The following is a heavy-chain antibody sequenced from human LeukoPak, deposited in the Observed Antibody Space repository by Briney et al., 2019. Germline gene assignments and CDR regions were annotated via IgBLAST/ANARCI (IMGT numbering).Heavy chain of an antibody. J-gene: IGHJ4*02. V-gene: IGHV3-74*01. Sequence: PGGSLRLSCAASGFTFTNYWMQWVRQVPGKGLVWVAGINNDGTGTFYADSVQGRFTISRDNAKNTVYLQMNTLRPEDTALYHCATVSEFWGQGTLVTVSS. CDR2: INNDGTGT. CDR1: GFTFTNYW. CDR3: ATVSEF.